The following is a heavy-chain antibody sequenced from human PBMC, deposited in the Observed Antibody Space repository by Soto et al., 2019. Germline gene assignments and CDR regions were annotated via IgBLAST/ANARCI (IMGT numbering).Heavy chain of an antibody. CDR1: GYTFTSYG. Sequence: ASVKVSCKASGYTFTSYGISWVRQAPGQGLEWMGWISAYNGNTNYAQKLQGRVTMTTDTSTSTAYMELRSLRSDDTAVYYCARALGVSYSSSWSFDYWGQGTLVTVSS. J-gene: IGHJ4*02. CDR3: ARALGVSYSSSWSFDY. V-gene: IGHV1-18*01. D-gene: IGHD6-13*01. CDR2: ISAYNGNT.